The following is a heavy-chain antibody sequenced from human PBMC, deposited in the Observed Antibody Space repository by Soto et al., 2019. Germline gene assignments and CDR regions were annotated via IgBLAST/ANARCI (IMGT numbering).Heavy chain of an antibody. J-gene: IGHJ5*02. CDR3: ARDRVIRYTGYELDL. V-gene: IGHV3-30-3*01. CDR2: MTSDGSSK. D-gene: IGHD3-9*01. Sequence: QMQLLESGGGVVQPGKALILSCAASGFAFNSHSMHWVRQAPGKGLEWLALMTSDGSSKFYADSVKGRCTISSDNSKNTPYLEMNSLRSEDTAEYYCARDRVIRYTGYELDLWGQGTLVTVSS. CDR1: GFAFNSHS.